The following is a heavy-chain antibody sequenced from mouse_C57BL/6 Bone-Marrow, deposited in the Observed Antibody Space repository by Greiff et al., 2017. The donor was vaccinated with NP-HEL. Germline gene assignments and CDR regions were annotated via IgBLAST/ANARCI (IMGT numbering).Heavy chain of an antibody. D-gene: IGHD2-3*01. CDR3: ARDGYYNYAMDY. CDR1: GYTFTSYW. CDR2: IYPGSGST. J-gene: IGHJ1*03. Sequence: QVQLQQPGAELVKPGASVKMSCKASGYTFTSYWITWVKQRPGQGLEWIGDIYPGSGSTNYNEKFKSKATLTVDTSSSTAYMQLSSLTSEDSAVYYCARDGYYNYAMDYWGTGTTVTVSS. V-gene: IGHV1-55*01.